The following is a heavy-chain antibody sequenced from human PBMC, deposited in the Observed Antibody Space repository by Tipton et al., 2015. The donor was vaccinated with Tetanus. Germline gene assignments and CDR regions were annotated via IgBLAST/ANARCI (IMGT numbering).Heavy chain of an antibody. D-gene: IGHD2-15*01. J-gene: IGHJ6*02. CDR3: ARSISEEDYYYYGIAV. Sequence: SLRLSCAASGFTFDDYAMHWVRQAPGKGLEWVSAISGSGGSTYYADSVKGRFTISRDNSKNTLYLQMNSLRAEDTAVYYCARSISEEDYYYYGIAVWGQGTTVTFSS. V-gene: IGHV3-23*01. CDR1: GFTFDDYA. CDR2: ISGSGGST.